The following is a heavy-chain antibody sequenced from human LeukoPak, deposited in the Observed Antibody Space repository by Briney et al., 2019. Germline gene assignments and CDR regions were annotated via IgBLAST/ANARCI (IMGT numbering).Heavy chain of an antibody. CDR2: IKSKTDGGTT. J-gene: IGHJ4*02. Sequence: PGESLRLSCGVSGLIFIDAWVSWVRQAPGKGLEWVGRIKSKTDGGTTDYAAPVKGRFTISRDDSKNTLYLQMNSLKTEDTAVYYCTTDLLGEDPHGGIWGQGTLVTVSS. V-gene: IGHV3-15*01. CDR1: GLIFIDAW. D-gene: IGHD2/OR15-2a*01. CDR3: TTDLLGEDPHGGI.